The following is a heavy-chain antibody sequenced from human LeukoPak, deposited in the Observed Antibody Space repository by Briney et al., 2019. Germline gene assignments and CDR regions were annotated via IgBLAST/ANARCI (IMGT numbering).Heavy chain of an antibody. V-gene: IGHV1-69*05. CDR3: ASVGRRDYYDSSGYNPYYFDY. J-gene: IGHJ4*02. CDR1: GGTFSSYA. Sequence: SVKVSCKASGGTFSSYAISWVRQAPGQGLEWMGGIIPIFGTANYAQKFQGRVTITTDESTSTAYMELSSLRSEDTAVYYCASVGRRDYYDSSGYNPYYFDYWGQGTLVTVSS. D-gene: IGHD3-22*01. CDR2: IIPIFGTA.